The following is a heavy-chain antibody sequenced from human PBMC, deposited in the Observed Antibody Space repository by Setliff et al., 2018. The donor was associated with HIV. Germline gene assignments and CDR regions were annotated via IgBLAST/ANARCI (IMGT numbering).Heavy chain of an antibody. CDR2: IYHSGST. V-gene: IGHV4-4*02. CDR1: GGSISSSNW. Sequence: SETLSLTCAVSGGSISSSNWWSWVRQPPGKGLEWIGEIYHSGSTNYNPSLKSRVTISVDTSKNQFSLKLSSVTAVDTAVYYCAKKGNGDYHFDYWGQGTLVTVSS. J-gene: IGHJ4*02. D-gene: IGHD4-17*01. CDR3: AKKGNGDYHFDY.